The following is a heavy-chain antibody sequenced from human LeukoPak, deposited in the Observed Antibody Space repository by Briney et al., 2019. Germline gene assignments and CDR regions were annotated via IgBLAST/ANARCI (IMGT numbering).Heavy chain of an antibody. D-gene: IGHD3-3*01. CDR1: GGPISSSSYY. CDR3: ARDITIFGVVIAGWFDP. CDR2: IYYSGST. Sequence: SETLSLTCTVSGGPISSSSYYWGWIRQPPGKGLEWIGSIYYSGSTYYNPSLKSRVTISVDTSKNQFSLKLSSVTAADTAVYYCARDITIFGVVIAGWFDPWGQGTLVTVSS. J-gene: IGHJ5*02. V-gene: IGHV4-39*07.